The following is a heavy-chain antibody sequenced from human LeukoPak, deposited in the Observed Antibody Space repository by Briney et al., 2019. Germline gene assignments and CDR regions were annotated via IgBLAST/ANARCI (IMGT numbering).Heavy chain of an antibody. V-gene: IGHV3-9*01. Sequence: PGGSLRLSCAASGFTFDDYAMHWVRQAPGKGLEWISGISWNSGSIGYADSVKGRFTISRDNAKNSLYLQMNSLRAEDTALYYCAKDELATISDSSHFDYWGQGTLVTVSS. CDR2: ISWNSGSI. CDR1: GFTFDDYA. CDR3: AKDELATISDSSHFDY. D-gene: IGHD5-12*01. J-gene: IGHJ4*02.